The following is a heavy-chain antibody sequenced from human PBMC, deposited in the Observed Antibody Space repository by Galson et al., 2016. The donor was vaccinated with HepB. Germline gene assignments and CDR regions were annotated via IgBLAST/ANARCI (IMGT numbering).Heavy chain of an antibody. V-gene: IGHV4-34*01. Sequence: ETLSLTCAVYGGTFGGHYWSWIRQSSGKGLEWIGEINHQRITNHNPSLKSRVTISVETSKNQFFLKLPSVTTADTAVYYCARGRITMASEDTRWFDSWGQGSLVAVSS. J-gene: IGHJ5*01. D-gene: IGHD1-14*01. CDR2: INHQRIT. CDR3: ARGRITMASEDTRWFDS. CDR1: GGTFGGHY.